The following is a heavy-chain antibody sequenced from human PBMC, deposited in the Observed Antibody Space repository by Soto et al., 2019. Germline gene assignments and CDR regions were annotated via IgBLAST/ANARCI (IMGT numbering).Heavy chain of an antibody. CDR1: DFTFSNAW. J-gene: IGHJ4*02. D-gene: IGHD3-9*01. V-gene: IGHV3-15*07. CDR3: STDEGNTTSYYQFNY. Sequence: GGSLRLSCAASDFTFSNAWMIWVRQAPGKGLEWVGRIKSKINGGNTGYAAPVEGRFTISRDDSTNTLFLQMDSLRTEDTAVYYCSTDEGNTTSYYQFNYWGQGTLVTVSS. CDR2: IKSKINGGNT.